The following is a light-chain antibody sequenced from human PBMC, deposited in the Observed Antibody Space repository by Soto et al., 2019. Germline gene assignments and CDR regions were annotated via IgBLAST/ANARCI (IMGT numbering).Light chain of an antibody. Sequence: QSVLTQPPSASGSPGQSVTISCTGTSSDVGGYHYVSWYQQHPGKAPKLMIYEVSRRPSGVPDRFSGSKSGNTASLTVSGLKAEDEADYYCSSYAGSNDRRVFGGGTKLTVL. J-gene: IGLJ2*01. CDR3: SSYAGSNDRRV. V-gene: IGLV2-8*01. CDR2: EVS. CDR1: SSDVGGYHY.